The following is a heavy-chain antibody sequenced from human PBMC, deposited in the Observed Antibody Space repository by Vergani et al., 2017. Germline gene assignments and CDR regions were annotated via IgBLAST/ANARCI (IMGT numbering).Heavy chain of an antibody. V-gene: IGHV3-30*18. CDR2: ISRDRRNT. D-gene: IGHD3/OR15-3a*01. CDR1: EFTFSSYG. Sequence: QVQLVESGGGVVQPGRSLRLSCAASEFTFSSYGMHWVRQAPGKGLEWVAVISRDRRNTYYADSVKGRFTISRDNYKNTLYLQVNSLRAEDTAVYYCAKDHQFLDVGWYMDVWGKGTTVTV. J-gene: IGHJ6*03. CDR3: AKDHQFLDVGWYMDV.